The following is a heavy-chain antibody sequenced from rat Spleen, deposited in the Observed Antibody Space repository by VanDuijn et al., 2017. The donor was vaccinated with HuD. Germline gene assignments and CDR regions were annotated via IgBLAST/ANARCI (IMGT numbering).Heavy chain of an antibody. V-gene: IGHV2-6*01. J-gene: IGHJ3*01. CDR1: GFSLTSHT. D-gene: IGHD1-11*01. Sequence: QVQLKESGPGLVQPSQTLSLTCTVSGFSLTSHTVSWVRQPPGKGLEWIAAISSGGSTYYNSALKSRLGISRDTSKSQVFLKMNSLQTEDTAMYFCARSYGGYTQHWFAYWGQGTLVTVSS. CDR2: ISSGGST. CDR3: ARSYGGYTQHWFAY.